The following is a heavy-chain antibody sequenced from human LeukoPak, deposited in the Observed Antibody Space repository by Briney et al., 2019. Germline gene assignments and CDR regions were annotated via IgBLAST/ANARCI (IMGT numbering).Heavy chain of an antibody. CDR2: ISSSSSYI. D-gene: IGHD2-15*01. CDR1: GRTFSSYS. Sequence: GGSLRLSCAASGRTFSSYSMNWVRQAPGKGLEWVSRISSSSSYIYYADSVKGRFTISRDNAKNSLYLQMNSLRAEDTAVYYCVRVRTPNWFDPWGQGTLVTVSS. J-gene: IGHJ5*02. V-gene: IGHV3-21*01. CDR3: VRVRTPNWFDP.